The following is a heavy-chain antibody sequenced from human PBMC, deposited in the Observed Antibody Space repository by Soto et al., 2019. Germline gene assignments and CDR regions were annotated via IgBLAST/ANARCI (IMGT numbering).Heavy chain of an antibody. CDR1: GGSINSDGYY. D-gene: IGHD6-13*01. J-gene: IGHJ4*02. Sequence: QVQLQESGPGLVKPSQTLSLICTVSGGSINSDGYYWNWIRQHPGKGLEWIGNIFYSGSTYYNPFLMIRLTIPADSSENQSCQQPISVTAADTAVFFGARGYRKSEYSSSLVFDYLGQGTLVNVPS. V-gene: IGHV4-31*03. CDR3: ARGYRKSEYSSSLVFDY. CDR2: IFYSGST.